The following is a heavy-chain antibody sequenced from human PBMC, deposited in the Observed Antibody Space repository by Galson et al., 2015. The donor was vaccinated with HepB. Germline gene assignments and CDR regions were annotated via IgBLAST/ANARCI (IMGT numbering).Heavy chain of an antibody. CDR1: GYTFTGYY. CDR3: ARDQGPGAFGVVANDY. Sequence: SVKVSCKASGYTFTGYYMHWVRQAPGQGLEWMGWINPNSGGTNYAQKFQGRVTMTRDTSISTAYMELSRLRSDDTAVYYCARDQGPGAFGVVANDYWGQGTLVTVSS. J-gene: IGHJ4*02. V-gene: IGHV1-2*02. CDR2: INPNSGGT. D-gene: IGHD3-3*01.